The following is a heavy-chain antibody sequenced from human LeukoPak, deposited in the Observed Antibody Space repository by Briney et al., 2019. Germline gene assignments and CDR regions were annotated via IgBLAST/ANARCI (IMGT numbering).Heavy chain of an antibody. V-gene: IGHV4-59*12. CDR2: IYYSGST. CDR1: GGSISSYY. Sequence: SETLSLTCTVSGGSISSYYWSWIRQPPGKGLEWIGYIYYSGSTYYNPSLKSRVTISVDTSKNQFSLKLSSVTAADMAVYYCARDDSSSSLDYWGQGTLVTVSP. CDR3: ARDDSSSSLDY. D-gene: IGHD6-6*01. J-gene: IGHJ4*02.